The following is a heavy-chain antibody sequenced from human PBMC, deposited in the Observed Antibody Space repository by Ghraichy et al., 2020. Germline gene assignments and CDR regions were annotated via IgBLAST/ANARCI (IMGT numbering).Heavy chain of an antibody. J-gene: IGHJ4*02. CDR3: ARAHRYCSGDSCYLFDY. CDR1: GFTFSNYW. D-gene: IGHD2-15*01. V-gene: IGHV3-74*01. Sequence: GSLRLSCAASGFTFSNYWMHWVRQAPGEGLVWVSRITSDGSITLYAESVRGRFTISRDNAKNTLYLQMNSLRAEDTAVYYCARAHRYCSGDSCYLFDYWGQGTLVTVSS. CDR2: ITSDGSIT.